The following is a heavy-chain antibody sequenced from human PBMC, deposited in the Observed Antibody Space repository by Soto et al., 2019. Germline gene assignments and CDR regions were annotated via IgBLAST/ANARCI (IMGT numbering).Heavy chain of an antibody. D-gene: IGHD2-15*01. V-gene: IGHV4-59*08. CDR3: ARRYGGTFDY. CDR1: GGSISSYY. Sequence: QVQLQESGPGLVKPSETLSLTCTVSGGSISSYYWSWIRQPPGKGLEWIGYIYYSGSTNYNPSLKSRVTTSVDTSKTQFSLKLISVTAADTAVYYCARRYGGTFDYWGQGTLVTVSS. J-gene: IGHJ4*02. CDR2: IYYSGST.